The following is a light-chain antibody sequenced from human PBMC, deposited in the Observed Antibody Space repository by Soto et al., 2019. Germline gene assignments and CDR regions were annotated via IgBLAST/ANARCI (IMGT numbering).Light chain of an antibody. CDR1: SSDVGGYNY. V-gene: IGLV2-14*01. CDR3: NSYTSSSTLV. CDR2: EVS. Sequence: QSVLTQPASVSGSPGQSITISCTGTSSDVGGYNYVSWYQQHPGKAPKLMIYEVSNRPSGVSKRFSGSKSGNTASLTISGLQAEDEADYYCNSYTSSSTLVFGGGTKLTVL. J-gene: IGLJ2*01.